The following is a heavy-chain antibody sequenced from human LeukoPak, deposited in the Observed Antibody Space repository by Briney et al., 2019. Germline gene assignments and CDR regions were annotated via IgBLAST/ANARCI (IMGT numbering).Heavy chain of an antibody. J-gene: IGHJ4*02. V-gene: IGHV3-66*02. D-gene: IGHD1-26*01. CDR1: GFTVSSNY. CDR2: IYSGGST. Sequence: GGSLRLSCAASGFTVSSNYMSWVRQAPGKGLEWVSVIYSGGSTYYADSVKGRFTISRDNSRNTLYLQMNSLRAEDTAVYYCARDRGVGAFDYWGQGTLVTVSS. CDR3: ARDRGVGAFDY.